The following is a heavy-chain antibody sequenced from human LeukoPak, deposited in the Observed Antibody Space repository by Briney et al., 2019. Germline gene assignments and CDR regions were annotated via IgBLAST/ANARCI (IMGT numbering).Heavy chain of an antibody. D-gene: IGHD3-3*01. CDR2: MNPNSGNT. CDR1: GYTFTSYD. CDR3: VRGMFLEWLVGWFDP. J-gene: IGHJ5*02. Sequence: ASVKVSFKASGYTFTSYDINWVRQATGQGLEWMGWMNPNSGNTGYAQKFQGRVTMTRNTSIRPAYMELSSLRSEDTAVYYCVRGMFLEWLVGWFDPWGQETLVTVSS. V-gene: IGHV1-8*01.